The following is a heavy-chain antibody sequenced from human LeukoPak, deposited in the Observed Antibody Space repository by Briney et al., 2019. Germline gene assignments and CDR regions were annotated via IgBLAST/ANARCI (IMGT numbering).Heavy chain of an antibody. V-gene: IGHV3-15*07. CDR3: ATDFYDST. J-gene: IGHJ5*02. D-gene: IGHD3-22*01. CDR2: IRSNSDGGTI. CDR1: GFTFSNAW. Sequence: GGSLRLPCATSGFTFSNAWMNWVRQAPGKGLEWVGRIRSNSDGGTIDYAAPVKGRFTLSRDDSKTTLYLQMNSLQTEDTAVYYCATDFYDSTWGQGTLVTVSS.